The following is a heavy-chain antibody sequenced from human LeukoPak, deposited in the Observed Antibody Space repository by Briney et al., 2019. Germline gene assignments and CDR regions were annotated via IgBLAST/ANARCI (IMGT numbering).Heavy chain of an antibody. CDR3: ARGHSSGWRYYYYGMDV. V-gene: IGHV4-59*01. CDR1: GGYISSYY. Sequence: PSETLSLTCTVSGGYISSYYWSWVRQPPGKGLEWIGYIYYSGSTNYNPSLKSRVTISVDTSKNQFSLKLSSVTAADTAVYYCARGHSSGWRYYYYGMDVWGQGTTVTVSS. D-gene: IGHD6-19*01. J-gene: IGHJ6*02. CDR2: IYYSGST.